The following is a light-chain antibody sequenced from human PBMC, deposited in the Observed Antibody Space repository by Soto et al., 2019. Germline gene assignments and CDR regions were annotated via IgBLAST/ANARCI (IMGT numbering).Light chain of an antibody. CDR2: GTS. CDR1: QSVSSD. CDR3: QQYNNWPWT. J-gene: IGKJ1*01. V-gene: IGKV3-15*01. Sequence: EVLMTQSPATLSASPGERATLSCRASQSVSSDLAWYQLKPGQAPRLLIYGTSTRATGIQARFSGSGSGTEFTLTISSLQSEDFAVYYGQQYNNWPWTFGQGTKVEIK.